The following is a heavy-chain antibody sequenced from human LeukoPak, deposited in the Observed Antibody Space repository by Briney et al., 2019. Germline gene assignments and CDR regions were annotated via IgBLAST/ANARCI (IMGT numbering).Heavy chain of an antibody. Sequence: ASVKVSCKASGYTFTGYYIHWVRQAPGQGLEWMGRINPNSGDRNYAQKFQGRVTMTRDTSISAAYMELSSLRSDDTAVYYCAREVRGVITFSRWFDPWGQGTLVTVSS. CDR3: AREVRGVITFSRWFDP. V-gene: IGHV1-2*06. CDR2: INPNSGDR. J-gene: IGHJ5*02. CDR1: GYTFTGYY. D-gene: IGHD3-10*01.